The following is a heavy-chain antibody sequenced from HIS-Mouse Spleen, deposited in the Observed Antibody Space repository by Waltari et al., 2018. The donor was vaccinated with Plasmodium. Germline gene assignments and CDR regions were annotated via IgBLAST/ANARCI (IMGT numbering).Heavy chain of an antibody. J-gene: IGHJ5*02. V-gene: IGHV3-7*01. CDR3: ARDQGYDFWSAQNWFDP. CDR2: IKQDGSEK. CDR1: GFTFSRYW. Sequence: EVQLVESGGGLVQPGGSLRLSCAASGFTFSRYWMSWVRQAPGKGLEWVANIKQDGSEKYYVDSVKGRFTISRDNAKNSLYLQMNSLRAEDTAVYYCARDQGYDFWSAQNWFDPWGQGTLVTVSS. D-gene: IGHD3-3*01.